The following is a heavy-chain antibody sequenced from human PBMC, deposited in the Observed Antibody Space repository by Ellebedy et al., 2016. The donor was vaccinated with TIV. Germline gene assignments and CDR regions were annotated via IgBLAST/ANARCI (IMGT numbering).Heavy chain of an antibody. J-gene: IGHJ6*02. CDR2: IYTSGST. D-gene: IGHD2-21*02. V-gene: IGHV4-4*07. CDR1: GASMGSYY. CDR3: ARDRIVVVTAGDFYGMDV. Sequence: SETLSLTCTVSGASMGSYYWSWIRQPAGKGLEWIGRIYTSGSTNYNPSLKSRVTMSVDTSKNQFSLKLSSVTAADTAVYYCARDRIVVVTAGDFYGMDVWGQGTTVTVSS.